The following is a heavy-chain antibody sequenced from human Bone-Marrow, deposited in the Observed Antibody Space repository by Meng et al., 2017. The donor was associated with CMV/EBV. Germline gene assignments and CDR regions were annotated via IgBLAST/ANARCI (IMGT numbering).Heavy chain of an antibody. CDR2: IYSAGSSR. D-gene: IGHD1-26*01. CDR3: ARVSVGARGEHCFDY. V-gene: IGHV3-23*03. J-gene: IGHJ4*02. Sequence: GESLKISCVASGFTFRSYAMSWVRQAPGKGLEWVSVIYSAGSSRYYADSVKGRFTISRDNSKNTLYLQMNSLRAEDTAVYYCARVSVGARGEHCFDYWGQGTLVTVSS. CDR1: GFTFRSYA.